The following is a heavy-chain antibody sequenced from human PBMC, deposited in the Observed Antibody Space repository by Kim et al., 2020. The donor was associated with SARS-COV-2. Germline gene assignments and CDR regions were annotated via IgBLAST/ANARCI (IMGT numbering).Heavy chain of an antibody. J-gene: IGHJ4*02. D-gene: IGHD3-10*01. V-gene: IGHV3-49*04. CDR2: IRSKDYGGTT. Sequence: GGSLRLSCTASGFSFGDYAMSWVRQAPGKGLEWVGFIRSKDYGGTTEYAASVKGRFTISRDDSKSIAYLQMNSLKTEDTAMYYCTSDGSERPPNDYWGQGTLLTVSA. CDR1: GFSFGDYA. CDR3: TSDGSERPPNDY.